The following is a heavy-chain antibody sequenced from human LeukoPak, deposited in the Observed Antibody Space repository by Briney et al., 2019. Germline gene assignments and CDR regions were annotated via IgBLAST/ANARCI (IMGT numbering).Heavy chain of an antibody. J-gene: IGHJ6*03. CDR3: ARAGLPGGLQKDSSSWYLQDYYMDV. CDR1: GFTFSSYS. V-gene: IGHV3-21*01. CDR2: ISSSSSYI. Sequence: PGGSLRLSCAASGFTFSSYSMNWVRQAPGKGLEWVSSISSSSSYIYYADSVKGRFTISRDNAKNSLYLQMNSLRAEDTAVYYCARAGLPGGLQKDSSSWYLQDYYMDVWGKGTTVTVSS. D-gene: IGHD6-13*01.